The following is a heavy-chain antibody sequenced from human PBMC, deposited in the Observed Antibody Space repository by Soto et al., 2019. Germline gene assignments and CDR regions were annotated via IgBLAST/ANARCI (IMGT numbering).Heavy chain of an antibody. Sequence: GGSLRLSCEASGFTFSSYWMHWVRQVPGKGLTWVSRVNGDGTSTSYADSVKGRFTISRDNAKNTLYLQMNSLRAEDTAVYYCARSGIHDAFDIWGQGTMVTVSS. CDR3: ARSGIHDAFDI. V-gene: IGHV3-74*01. D-gene: IGHD1-26*01. CDR1: GFTFSSYW. J-gene: IGHJ3*02. CDR2: VNGDGTST.